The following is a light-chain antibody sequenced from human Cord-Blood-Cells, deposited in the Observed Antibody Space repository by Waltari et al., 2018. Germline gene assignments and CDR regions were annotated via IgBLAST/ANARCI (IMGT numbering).Light chain of an antibody. Sequence: EIVMKQSPATLSVSPGERATLSCRASQRVSSNLAWYQQKPGQAPRLLIYGASTRATGIPARFSGSGSGTEFTLTISSLQSEDFAVYYCQQYNNWPPYTFGQGTKLEIK. CDR3: QQYNNWPPYT. CDR1: QRVSSN. CDR2: GAS. V-gene: IGKV3-15*01. J-gene: IGKJ2*01.